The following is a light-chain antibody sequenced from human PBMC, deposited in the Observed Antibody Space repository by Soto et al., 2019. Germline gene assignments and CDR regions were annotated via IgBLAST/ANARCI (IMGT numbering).Light chain of an antibody. CDR1: QSVSSY. V-gene: IGKV3-11*01. J-gene: IGKJ2*01. CDR3: QQRRDT. Sequence: EIVLTQSPATLSLSPGERATLSCRASQSVSSYLAWYQQKPGQAPRLLIYDASNRATGIPARFSGSGSGTDFTLTISSLEPEDFAVYYCQQRRDTFGQGNKLEIK. CDR2: DAS.